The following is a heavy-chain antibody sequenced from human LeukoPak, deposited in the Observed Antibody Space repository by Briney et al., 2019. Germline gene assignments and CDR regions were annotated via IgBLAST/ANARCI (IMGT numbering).Heavy chain of an antibody. CDR3: ARRPLYYGSSGNDAFDI. D-gene: IGHD3-22*01. V-gene: IGHV4-30-4*01. Sequence: SETLSLTCTVSGGSISSGDYYWSWIRQPPGKGLEWIGYIYYSGSTYYNPSLKSRVTISVDTSKNQFSLKLSSVTAADTAVYYCARRPLYYGSSGNDAFDIWGQGTMVTVSS. CDR1: GGSISSGDYY. J-gene: IGHJ3*02. CDR2: IYYSGST.